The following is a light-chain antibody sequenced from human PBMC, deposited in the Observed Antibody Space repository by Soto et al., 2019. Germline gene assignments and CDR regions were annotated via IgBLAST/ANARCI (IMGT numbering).Light chain of an antibody. V-gene: IGLV2-8*01. CDR3: SAYAGSMNVR. CDR2: EVS. J-gene: IGLJ2*01. CDR1: SSDVGGHNH. Sequence: QSALTQPPSASGSPGQSVTISCTGSSSDVGGHNHVSWYQQHPGKAPKLMIYEVSKRPSGVPDRFSGSMSVNTASLTVSGLQDEDEADYYCSAYAGSMNVRFGGGTKLTVL.